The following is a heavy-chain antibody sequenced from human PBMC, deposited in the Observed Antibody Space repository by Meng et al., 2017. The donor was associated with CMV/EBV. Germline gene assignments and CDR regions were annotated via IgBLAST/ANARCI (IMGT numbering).Heavy chain of an antibody. CDR2: ISSSSSYI. CDR1: GFTFSSHS. J-gene: IGHJ5*02. CDR3: ARDAKYYYDSSGYPSTGRGIDP. V-gene: IGHV3-21*01. Sequence: GESLKISCAPSGFTFSSHSMNWVRQAPGKGLEWVSSISSSSSYIYYADSVKGRFTITRDNAKNSLYLQMNSLRAEDTAVYYCARDAKYYYDSSGYPSTGRGIDPWGQGTLVTVSS. D-gene: IGHD3-22*01.